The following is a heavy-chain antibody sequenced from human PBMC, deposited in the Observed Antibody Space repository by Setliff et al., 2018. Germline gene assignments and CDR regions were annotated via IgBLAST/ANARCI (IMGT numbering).Heavy chain of an antibody. V-gene: IGHV4-34*01. J-gene: IGHJ6*03. Sequence: SETLPLTCAVYGGSFSGYYWSWIRQPPGKGLEWIGEINHSGSTNYNPSLKSRVTISVDTSKNQFSLKLSSVTAADTAVYYCARERNRWQRHDYYYYYMDVWGKGTTVTVSS. CDR2: INHSGST. D-gene: IGHD6-25*01. CDR1: GGSFSGYY. CDR3: ARERNRWQRHDYYYYYMDV.